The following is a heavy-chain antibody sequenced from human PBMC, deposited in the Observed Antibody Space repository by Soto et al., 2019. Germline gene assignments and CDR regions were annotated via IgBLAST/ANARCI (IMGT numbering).Heavy chain of an antibody. V-gene: IGHV4-59*08. D-gene: IGHD3-10*01. CDR3: ARHFPPLHSGRPYFDL. CDR2: IYYSGST. CDR1: NDSISPYY. J-gene: IGHJ4*01. Sequence: QVQLQESGPGLVKPSETLSLTCTVANDSISPYYGSWLRQPPGKGLEWLGFIYYSGSTTYNPSLTSRVTISVATSKNQFSVKLTSVTAEDTAIYYCARHFPPLHSGRPYFDLWGHGTLVTVSS.